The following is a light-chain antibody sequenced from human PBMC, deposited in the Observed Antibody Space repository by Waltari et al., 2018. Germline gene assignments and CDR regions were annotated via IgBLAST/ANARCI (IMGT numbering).Light chain of an antibody. J-gene: IGKJ2*01. V-gene: IGKV1-39*01. CDR3: QQSYSPSPYT. CDR1: QSIRSY. CDR2: DAS. Sequence: DLQMTQSPSSLSASVGDKVTITCRASQSIRSYLNWYQQKPGKAPKVLIYDASSLQSGVPSRFSGSGSVTDFTLTISSLQPEDVATYYCQQSYSPSPYTFGQGTKLEIK.